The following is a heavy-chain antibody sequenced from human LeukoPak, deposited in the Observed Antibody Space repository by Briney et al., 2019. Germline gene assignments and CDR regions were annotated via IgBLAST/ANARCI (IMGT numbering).Heavy chain of an antibody. CDR1: GFTLTGYL. CDR2: IVGRGSST. CDR3: AKWGDYDILTGYYDSDY. D-gene: IGHD3-9*01. J-gene: IGHJ4*02. V-gene: IGHV3-23*01. Sequence: GGSLRLSCAASGFTLTGYLVHWVRQAPGKGLEWVSAIVGRGSSTYYADSVKGRFTISRDNSKNTLYLQLNRLRAEDTAVYYCAKWGDYDILTGYYDSDYWGQGTLVTVSS.